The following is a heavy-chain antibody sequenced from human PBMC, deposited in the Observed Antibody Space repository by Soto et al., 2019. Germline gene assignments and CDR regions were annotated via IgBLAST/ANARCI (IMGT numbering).Heavy chain of an antibody. J-gene: IGHJ4*02. Sequence: SETLSLTCTVSGGSISSSSYYWGWIRQPPGKGLEWIGSIYYSGSTYYNPSLKSRVTISVDTSKNQFSLKLSSVTAADTAVYYCARRPPKAAPTDYYFDYWGQGTLVTVSS. CDR1: GGSISSSSYY. D-gene: IGHD6-13*01. CDR3: ARRPPKAAPTDYYFDY. V-gene: IGHV4-39*01. CDR2: IYYSGST.